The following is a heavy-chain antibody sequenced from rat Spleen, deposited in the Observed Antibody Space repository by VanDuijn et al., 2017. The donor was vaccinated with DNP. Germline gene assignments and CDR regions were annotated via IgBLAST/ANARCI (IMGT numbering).Heavy chain of an antibody. CDR1: GFNFNDYW. CDR3: AKGPNFGGWSDFFDY. V-gene: IGHV4-2*01. CDR2: INKDSSTI. J-gene: IGHJ2*01. Sequence: EVKLVESGGGLVQPGRSLKLSCAASGFNFNDYWMGWVRQAPGKGLEWIGQINKDSSTIKYTPSLKEKITISRDNAQNTLYLQMSKVGSEDTAIYYCAKGPNFGGWSDFFDYWGQGVMVTVSS. D-gene: IGHD1-11*01.